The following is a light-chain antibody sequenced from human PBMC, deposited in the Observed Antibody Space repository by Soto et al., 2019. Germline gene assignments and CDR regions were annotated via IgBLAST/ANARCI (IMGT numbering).Light chain of an antibody. Sequence: QSALTKPPSASGSPGQSVTISCTGSSSDVGAYNYVSWYQQYPGKAPKLMIYEVSKRPSGVPDRFSGSKSGKTASLTVSGLQPEDGADYYCTSYAGSNIWVFGGGTKLTVL. CDR3: TSYAGSNIWV. CDR2: EVS. CDR1: SSDVGAYNY. V-gene: IGLV2-8*01. J-gene: IGLJ3*02.